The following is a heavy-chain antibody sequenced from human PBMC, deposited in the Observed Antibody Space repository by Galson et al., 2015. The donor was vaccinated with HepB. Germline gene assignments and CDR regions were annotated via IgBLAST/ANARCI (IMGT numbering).Heavy chain of an antibody. CDR1: GDSVSSNSAA. V-gene: IGHV6-1*01. CDR2: TYYRSKWYN. D-gene: IGHD3-10*01. Sequence: CAISGDSVSSNSAAWNWIRQSPSRGLEWLGRTYYRSKWYNDYAVSVKSRITINPDTSKNQFSLQLNSVTPEDTAVYYCARDALLWFGELFSFDYWGQGTLVTVSS. CDR3: ARDALLWFGELFSFDY. J-gene: IGHJ4*02.